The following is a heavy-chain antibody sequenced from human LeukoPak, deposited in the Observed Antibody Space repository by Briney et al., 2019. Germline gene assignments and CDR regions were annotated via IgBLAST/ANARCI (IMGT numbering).Heavy chain of an antibody. Sequence: GASVKVSCKASGYTFTGYYMHWVRQAPGQGLXXXGWINPNSGGTNYAQKFQGRVTMTRDTSISTAYMELSRLRSDDTAVYYCARYYYDSSGPFDYWGQGTLVTVSS. CDR2: INPNSGGT. J-gene: IGHJ4*02. V-gene: IGHV1-2*02. CDR3: ARYYYDSSGPFDY. D-gene: IGHD3-22*01. CDR1: GYTFTGYY.